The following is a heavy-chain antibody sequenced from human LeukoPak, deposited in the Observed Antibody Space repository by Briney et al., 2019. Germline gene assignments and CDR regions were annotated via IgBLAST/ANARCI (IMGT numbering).Heavy chain of an antibody. CDR2: INPNSGGT. CDR3: ARDHPGYCSSTSCYPSGYMDV. D-gene: IGHD2-2*01. CDR1: GYTFTGYY. J-gene: IGHJ6*03. V-gene: IGHV1-2*02. Sequence: ASVKVSCKASGYTFTGYYMHWVRQAPGQGLEWMGWINPNSGGTNYAQKFQGRVTMTRDTSISTAYMELSRLRSDDTAVYYCARDHPGYCSSTSCYPSGYMDVWGKGTTVTVSS.